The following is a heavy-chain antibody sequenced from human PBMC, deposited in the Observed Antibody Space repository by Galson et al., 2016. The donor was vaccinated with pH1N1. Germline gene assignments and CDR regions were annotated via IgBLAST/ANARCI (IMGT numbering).Heavy chain of an antibody. J-gene: IGHJ3*01. CDR3: VRDNTMTTPLVLFDV. D-gene: IGHD4-17*01. Sequence: SLRLSCAASGFTFNYYTINWVRQVPGKGLEWVSSITGSGQYISYADSVKGRFTISRDNAKNSVFLQMSSLRAGDTAVYYCVRDNTMTTPLVLFDVWGQGTMVTVSS. CDR2: ITGSGQYI. CDR1: GFTFNYYT. V-gene: IGHV3-21*01.